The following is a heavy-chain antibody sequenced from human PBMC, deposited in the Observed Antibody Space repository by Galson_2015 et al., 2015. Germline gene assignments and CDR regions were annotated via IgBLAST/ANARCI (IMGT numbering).Heavy chain of an antibody. CDR3: ARETSATGYGDH. CDR1: GYTFSNYH. D-gene: IGHD5-12*01. V-gene: IGHV1-46*01. Sequence: SVKVSCKASGYTFSNYHIHWVRQAPGQGLEWMGIVTPGSGATSYAEKFQGRVNMTGDMSTTTAFLELSSLRSDDTALYYCARETSATGYGDHWGQGTLVTVSS. CDR2: VTPGSGAT. J-gene: IGHJ4*02.